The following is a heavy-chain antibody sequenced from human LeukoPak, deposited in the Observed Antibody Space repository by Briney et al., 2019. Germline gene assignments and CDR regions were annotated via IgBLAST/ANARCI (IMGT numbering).Heavy chain of an antibody. D-gene: IGHD2-2*01. Sequence: ASVKVSCKASGGTFSSYAISWVRQAPGQGLEWMGGIIPIFGTANYAQKFQGRVTITADESTSTAYMELSSLRSEDTAVYYCARNGRYCSSTSCYVVDWGEGTLVTVSS. CDR1: GGTFSSYA. V-gene: IGHV1-69*01. CDR3: ARNGRYCSSTSCYVVD. J-gene: IGHJ4*02. CDR2: IIPIFGTA.